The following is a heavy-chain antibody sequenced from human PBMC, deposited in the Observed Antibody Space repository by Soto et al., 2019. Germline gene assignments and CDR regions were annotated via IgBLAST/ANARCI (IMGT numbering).Heavy chain of an antibody. D-gene: IGHD4-17*01. Sequence: QVQLQESGPGLVKPSQTLSLTCTVSGGSISSGDYYWSWVRQPPGKGLEWIGYIYYSGNTYYNPSLERRVTISIDTSKNQFSLNLSSVTAADTAVYYCARDGTVTLYRYFDLWGRGTLVTVSS. CDR1: GGSISSGDYY. CDR3: ARDGTVTLYRYFDL. J-gene: IGHJ2*01. V-gene: IGHV4-30-4*01. CDR2: IYYSGNT.